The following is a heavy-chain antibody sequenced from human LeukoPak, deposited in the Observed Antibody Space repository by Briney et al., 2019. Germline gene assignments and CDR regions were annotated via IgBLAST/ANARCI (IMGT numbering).Heavy chain of an antibody. D-gene: IGHD2/OR15-2a*01. V-gene: IGHV1-18*01. CDR3: ATDHFNRFDL. CDR1: GYTFMNYC. Sequence: ASVKVSCKASGYTFMNYCISWVRLVPGQGPEWVGWVSPVNGNTNYPQKFQGRVTMTTDTFTTTAYMEVRSLRSDDTAVYYCATDHFNRFDLWGQGTLVTVSS. J-gene: IGHJ5*02. CDR2: VSPVNGNT.